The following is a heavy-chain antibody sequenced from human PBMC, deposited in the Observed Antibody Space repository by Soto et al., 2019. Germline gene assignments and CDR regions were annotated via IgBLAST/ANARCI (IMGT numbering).Heavy chain of an antibody. CDR3: AKESIAVAGTPPEFDY. Sequence: GGSLRLSCAASGFTFSSYAMSWVRQAPGKGLEWVSAISGSGGSTYYADSVKGRFTISRDNSKNTLYLQMNSLRAEDTAVYYCAKESIAVAGTPPEFDYWGQGTLVTVSS. V-gene: IGHV3-23*01. CDR2: ISGSGGST. D-gene: IGHD6-19*01. CDR1: GFTFSSYA. J-gene: IGHJ4*02.